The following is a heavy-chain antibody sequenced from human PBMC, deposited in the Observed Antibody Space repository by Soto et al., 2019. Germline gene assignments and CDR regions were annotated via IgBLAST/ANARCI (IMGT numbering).Heavy chain of an antibody. Sequence: RLSCAASGFTFSSYAMHWVRQAPGKGLEWVAVISYDGSNKYYADSVKGRFTISRDNSKNTLYLQMNSLRAEDTAVYYCARDPPGTPAGYYYYGMDVWGQGTTVTASS. D-gene: IGHD1-7*01. CDR2: ISYDGSNK. CDR1: GFTFSSYA. CDR3: ARDPPGTPAGYYYYGMDV. V-gene: IGHV3-30-3*01. J-gene: IGHJ6*02.